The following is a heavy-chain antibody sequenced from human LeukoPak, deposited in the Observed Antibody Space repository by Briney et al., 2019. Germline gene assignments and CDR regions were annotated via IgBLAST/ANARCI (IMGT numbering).Heavy chain of an antibody. V-gene: IGHV3-23*01. CDR1: GITFSSHA. CDR3: AKGLMGGSYWDYYGMDV. D-gene: IGHD1-26*01. Sequence: GSLGLSCAASGITFSSHAMSWVRQGPGKGLEWVSAISGSGSSTYYADSVKGRFTISRDNSKNTLYLQMNSLRAEDTAVYYCAKGLMGGSYWDYYGMDVWGQGTTVTVSS. J-gene: IGHJ6*02. CDR2: ISGSGSST.